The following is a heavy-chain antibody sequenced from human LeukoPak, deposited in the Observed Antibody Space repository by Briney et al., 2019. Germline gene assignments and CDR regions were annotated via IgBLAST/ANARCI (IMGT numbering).Heavy chain of an antibody. D-gene: IGHD2-2*01. CDR3: ARGQRIVVVPAARRVWFDP. CDR2: INHSGST. CDR1: GGSFSGYY. J-gene: IGHJ5*02. V-gene: IGHV4-34*01. Sequence: WETLSLTCAVYGGSFSGYYWSWIRQPPGKGLEWIGEINHSGSTNYNPSLKSRVTISVDTSKNQFSLKLSSVTAADTAVYYCARGQRIVVVPAARRVWFDPWGQGTLGTVSS.